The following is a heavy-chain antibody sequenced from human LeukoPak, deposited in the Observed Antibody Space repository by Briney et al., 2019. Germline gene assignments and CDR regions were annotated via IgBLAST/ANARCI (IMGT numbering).Heavy chain of an antibody. V-gene: IGHV3-23*01. CDR1: GFTFSSYA. D-gene: IGHD6-13*01. J-gene: IGHJ6*03. Sequence: GGSLRLSCAAPGFTFSSYAMSWVRQAPGKGLEWVSAISGSGGSTYYADSVKGRFTISRDNSKNTLYLQMNSLRAEDTAVYYCAKAVSAVGYYYMDVWGKGTTVTVSS. CDR3: AKAVSAVGYYYMDV. CDR2: ISGSGGST.